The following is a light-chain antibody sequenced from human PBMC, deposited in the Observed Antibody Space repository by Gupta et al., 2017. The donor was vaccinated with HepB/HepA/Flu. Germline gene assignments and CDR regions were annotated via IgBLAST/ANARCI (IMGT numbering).Light chain of an antibody. CDR2: ATS. J-gene: IGKJ4*01. CDR3: QQDKSHPLT. V-gene: IGKV1-16*01. CDR1: QGVGKY. Sequence: DIQVTQSPSSLSASVGDRVTITCRASQGVGKYLAWYQQRPGKAPKSLIYATSILQSGVPSRFSGSGSGTDFTLTISSLQPEEFAIYYCQQDKSHPLTFGRGTKVEIK.